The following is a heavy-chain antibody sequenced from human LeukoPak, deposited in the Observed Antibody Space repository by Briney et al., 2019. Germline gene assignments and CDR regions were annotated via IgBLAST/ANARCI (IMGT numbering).Heavy chain of an antibody. CDR3: ARHRRAQVAAAGRNFDY. CDR2: IYYSGST. J-gene: IGHJ4*02. V-gene: IGHV4-59*01. Sequence: SETLSLTCTVSGGSISSYYWSWIRQPPGKGLEWIGYIYYSGSTNYNPSLKSRVTISVDMSKNQFSLKLRSVTAADTAVYYCARHRRAQVAAAGRNFDYWGQGTLVTVSS. D-gene: IGHD6-13*01. CDR1: GGSISSYY.